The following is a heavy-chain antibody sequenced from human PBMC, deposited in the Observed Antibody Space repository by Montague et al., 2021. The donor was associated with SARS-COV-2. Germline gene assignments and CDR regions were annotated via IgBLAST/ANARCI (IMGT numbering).Heavy chain of an antibody. CDR3: ARDGADYSSAYYHEMDV. V-gene: IGHV4-4*07. J-gene: IGHJ6*02. D-gene: IGHD5-12*01. CDR2: LYTSGST. Sequence: SETLSLTCTASGASVRTYYWSWIRQSAGKKLEWMGRLYTSGSTYYNPSFKSRVTMSLDTSKNLFSLNLSSMTAADTAVYYCARDGADYSSAYYHEMDVWGQGIAVTVSS. CDR1: GASVRTYY.